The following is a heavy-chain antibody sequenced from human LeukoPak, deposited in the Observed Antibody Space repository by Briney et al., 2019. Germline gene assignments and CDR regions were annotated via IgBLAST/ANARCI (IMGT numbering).Heavy chain of an antibody. CDR1: GFTFSSYA. CDR2: ISYDGSNK. J-gene: IGHJ4*02. Sequence: GGSLRLSCAASGFTFSSYAMHWVRQAPGKGLEWVAVISYDGSNKYYADSVKGRFTISRDNSKNALYLQMNSLRAEDTAVYYCARSYYEYYYDSSGYYRPYFDYWGQGTLVTVSS. D-gene: IGHD3-22*01. CDR3: ARSYYEYYYDSSGYYRPYFDY. V-gene: IGHV3-30*04.